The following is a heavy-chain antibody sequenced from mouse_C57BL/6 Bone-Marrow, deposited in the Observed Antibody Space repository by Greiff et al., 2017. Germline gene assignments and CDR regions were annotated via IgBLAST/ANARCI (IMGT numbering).Heavy chain of an antibody. CDR3: ARSGITTVVADY. Sequence: QVQLKQPGTELVKPGASVKLSCKASGYTFTSYWMHWVKQRPGQGLEWIGNINPSNGGTNYNEKFKSKATLTVDKSSSTAYMQLSSLTSEDSAVYYCARSGITTVVADYGGQGTTLTVSS. J-gene: IGHJ2*01. CDR1: GYTFTSYW. V-gene: IGHV1-53*01. CDR2: INPSNGGT. D-gene: IGHD1-1*01.